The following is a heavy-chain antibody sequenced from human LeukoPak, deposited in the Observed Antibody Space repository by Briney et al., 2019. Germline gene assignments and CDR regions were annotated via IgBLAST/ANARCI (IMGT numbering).Heavy chain of an antibody. CDR2: ISGSGGST. V-gene: IGHV3-23*01. Sequence: GGSLRLSCAASGFTFSSYAMSWVRQAPGKGLEWVSAISGSGGSTYYADSVKGRCPISRDNSKNTLYPQMNSLRAEDTAGYYCAKRNTYYYESSGYYDYWGQGTLVTVSS. CDR3: AKRNTYYYESSGYYDY. CDR1: GFTFSSYA. J-gene: IGHJ4*02. D-gene: IGHD3-22*01.